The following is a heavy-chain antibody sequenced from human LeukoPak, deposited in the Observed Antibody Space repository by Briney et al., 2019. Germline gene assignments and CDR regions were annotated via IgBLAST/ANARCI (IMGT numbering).Heavy chain of an antibody. J-gene: IGHJ6*04. V-gene: IGHV3-48*03. CDR1: GFTFSSYA. Sequence: GGSLRLSCAASGFTFSSYAMNWVRQAPGKGLEWVSYISSSGSTIYYADSVKGRFTISRDNAKNSLYPQMNSLRAEDTAVYYCAELGITMIGGVWGKGTTVTISS. D-gene: IGHD3-10*02. CDR3: AELGITMIGGV. CDR2: ISSSGSTI.